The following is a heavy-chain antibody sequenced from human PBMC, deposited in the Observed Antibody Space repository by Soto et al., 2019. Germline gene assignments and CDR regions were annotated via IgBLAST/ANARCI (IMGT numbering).Heavy chain of an antibody. CDR2: INPNSGGT. CDR1: GYTFTGDY. J-gene: IGHJ4*02. Sequence: ASVKLSCKASGYTFTGDYMRWLRQAPGQGLEWMGLINPNSGGTNYAQKFQGRVTMTRDTSISTAYMELSRLRSDDTAVYYCARAHLSAPFDYWGQGTLVTVSS. V-gene: IGHV1-2*02. CDR3: ARAHLSAPFDY.